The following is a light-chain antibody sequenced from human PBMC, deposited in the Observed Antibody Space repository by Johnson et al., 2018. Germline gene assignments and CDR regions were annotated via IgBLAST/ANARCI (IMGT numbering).Light chain of an antibody. CDR3: GTWDSSRGAGNF. Sequence: QSVLTQPPSVSAATGQKVTISCSGSSSNIGNNYVSWYQQLPGTAPKLLIYENNKRPSGIPDRFSGSKSGTSATLGITGLQTGDEADYYCGTWDSSRGAGNFFGTGTQVSVL. J-gene: IGLJ1*01. CDR2: ENN. CDR1: SSNIGNNY. V-gene: IGLV1-51*02.